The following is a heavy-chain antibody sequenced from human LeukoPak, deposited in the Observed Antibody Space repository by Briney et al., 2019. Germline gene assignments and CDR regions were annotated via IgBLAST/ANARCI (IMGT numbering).Heavy chain of an antibody. CDR2: GSGNSGAT. CDR1: GYTFRDYY. CDR3: VWSYSRAYYQLDY. Sequence: GASVKVSCKASGYTFRDYYMHWVRQAPGQGLDWMAWGSGNSGATGYARKFQGRVTVTRDTSISTAYMELSSLRSDDTAVYYCVWSYSRAYYQLDYWGQGTLVTVSS. D-gene: IGHD1-26*01. V-gene: IGHV1-2*02. J-gene: IGHJ4*02.